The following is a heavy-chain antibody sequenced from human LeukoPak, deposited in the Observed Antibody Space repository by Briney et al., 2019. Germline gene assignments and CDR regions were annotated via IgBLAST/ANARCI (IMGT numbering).Heavy chain of an antibody. Sequence: PGGSLRLSCAASGFTLSSYGMHWVRQAPGKGLEWVAFIRYDGSNKYYADSVKGRFTISRDNSKNTLYLQMNSLRAEDTAVYYCAKGGLMTTVTPDVWGKGTTVTVSS. CDR3: AKGGLMTTVTPDV. D-gene: IGHD4-11*01. J-gene: IGHJ6*04. CDR2: IRYDGSNK. CDR1: GFTLSSYG. V-gene: IGHV3-30*02.